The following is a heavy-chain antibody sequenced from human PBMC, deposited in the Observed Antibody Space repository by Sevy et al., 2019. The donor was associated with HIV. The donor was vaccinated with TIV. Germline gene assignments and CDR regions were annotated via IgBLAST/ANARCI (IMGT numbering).Heavy chain of an antibody. CDR1: GITFTTSG. CDR2: ISYHGRDK. CDR3: AKDFTGYNGMDV. D-gene: IGHD3-9*01. J-gene: IGHJ6*02. Sequence: GGSLRLSCVVSGITFTTSGMHWVRQAPGKGLEWVAVISYHGRDKFYAESVKGRSTISRDNSKNMLYLQMNSLRAEDTAVYYCAKDFTGYNGMDVWGQRTKVTVSS. V-gene: IGHV3-30*18.